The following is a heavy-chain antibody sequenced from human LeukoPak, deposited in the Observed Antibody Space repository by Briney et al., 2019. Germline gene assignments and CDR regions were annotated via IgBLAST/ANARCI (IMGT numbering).Heavy chain of an antibody. Sequence: SETLSLTCTVSGGSISSGGYYWSWIRQHPGKGLEWIGYIYYSGSTYYNPSLKSRVTISVDTSKNQFSLKLSSVTAADTAVYYCARGAQPWYFDLWGRGTLVTVSS. J-gene: IGHJ2*01. D-gene: IGHD1-14*01. CDR2: IYYSGST. CDR1: GGSISSGGYY. CDR3: ARGAQPWYFDL. V-gene: IGHV4-31*03.